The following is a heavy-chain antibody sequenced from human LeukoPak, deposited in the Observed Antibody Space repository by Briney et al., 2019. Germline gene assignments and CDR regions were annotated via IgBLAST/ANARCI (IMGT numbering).Heavy chain of an antibody. Sequence: SETLSLTCTVSGGSISSYYWSWIRQPAGKGLEWIGRIYTSGSTNYNPSLKSRVTMSVDTSKNQFSLKLSSVTAADTAVYYCERMYYYDSSGYYYHAFDIWGQGAMVTVSS. CDR2: IYTSGST. V-gene: IGHV4-4*07. CDR1: GGSISSYY. D-gene: IGHD3-22*01. J-gene: IGHJ3*02. CDR3: ERMYYYDSSGYYYHAFDI.